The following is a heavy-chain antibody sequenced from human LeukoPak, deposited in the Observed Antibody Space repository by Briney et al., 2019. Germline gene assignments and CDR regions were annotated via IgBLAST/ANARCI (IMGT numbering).Heavy chain of an antibody. J-gene: IGHJ4*02. CDR2: ISSSGSTI. CDR3: ARENYDILTGSTGGNYFDY. Sequence: PGGSLRLSCAASGFTFSDYYMNWIRQAPGKGLEWVSYISSSGSTIYYADSVKGRFTISRDNAKNSLYLQMNSLRAEDTAVYYCARENYDILTGSTGGNYFDYWGQGTLVTVSS. CDR1: GFTFSDYY. V-gene: IGHV3-11*04. D-gene: IGHD3-9*01.